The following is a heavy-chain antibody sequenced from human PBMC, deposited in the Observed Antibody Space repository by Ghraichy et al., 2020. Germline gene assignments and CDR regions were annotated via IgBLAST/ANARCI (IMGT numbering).Heavy chain of an antibody. CDR1: GDSVSSGNNY. J-gene: IGHJ5*02. V-gene: IGHV4-61*03. Sequence: SETLSLTCTVSGDSVSSGNNYWTWIRQPPGKALEWIGCVYTNGATNYNPSLKSRVTILVDTSNNHFSLKLNSVTAADTAVYYCVREFGSWGQGTLVTVSS. CDR2: VYTNGAT. CDR3: VREFGS. D-gene: IGHD3-16*01.